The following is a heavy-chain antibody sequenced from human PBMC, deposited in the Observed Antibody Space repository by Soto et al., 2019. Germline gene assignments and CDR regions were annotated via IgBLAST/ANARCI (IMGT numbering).Heavy chain of an antibody. CDR2: TYYRSKWYN. D-gene: IGHD6-19*01. CDR1: GDSLSSNIAA. V-gene: IGHV6-1*01. CDR3: ARDRHSSGWFERLNWFDP. Sequence: PLQTLSLTCAISGDSLSSNIAAWNWIRQSPSRGLEWLGRTYYRSKWYNDYAVSVKSRITINPDTSKNQFSLQLNSVTPEDTAVYYCARDRHSSGWFERLNWFDPWGQGTLVTVSS. J-gene: IGHJ5*02.